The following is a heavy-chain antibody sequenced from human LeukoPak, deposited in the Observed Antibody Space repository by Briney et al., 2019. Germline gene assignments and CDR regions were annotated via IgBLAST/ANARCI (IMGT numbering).Heavy chain of an antibody. J-gene: IGHJ4*02. CDR3: ARDQYDTWSRRGNFDS. Sequence: GGSLRLSCAASGFTFSSYGMHWVRQAPGKGLEWVAIIWYDGSNKYYADSVKGRFTISRDNSKNTLYLQMNSLRAEDTAVFYCARDQYDTWSRRGNFDSWGQGTLVIVSS. V-gene: IGHV3-33*01. D-gene: IGHD3-3*01. CDR1: GFTFSSYG. CDR2: IWYDGSNK.